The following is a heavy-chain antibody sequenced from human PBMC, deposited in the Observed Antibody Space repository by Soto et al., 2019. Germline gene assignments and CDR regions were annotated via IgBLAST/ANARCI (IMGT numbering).Heavy chain of an antibody. CDR3: ARDHEYFYGMDV. CDR1: AFTFRSYG. Sequence: PGGSLRLSCETSAFTFRSYGMHWVRQAPGKGLQWVASISYDGSNKKYVDSVKGRFTVSRDNSKSTLYLPMNSLRRDDTAVYYCARDHEYFYGMDVWGQGTTVTVSS. CDR2: ISYDGSNK. J-gene: IGHJ6*02. D-gene: IGHD6-6*01. V-gene: IGHV3-30*03.